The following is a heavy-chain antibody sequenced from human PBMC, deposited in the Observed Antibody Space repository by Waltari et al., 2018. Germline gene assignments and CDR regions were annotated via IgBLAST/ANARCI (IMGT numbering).Heavy chain of an antibody. CDR1: GGSISSYY. CDR2: IYTSGST. CDR3: AREGYHYGSGSRNWFDP. V-gene: IGHV4-4*07. D-gene: IGHD3-10*01. J-gene: IGHJ5*02. Sequence: QVQLQESGPGLVKPSETLSLTCTVSGGSISSYYWIWIRQPAGKGLEWIGRIYTSGSTNYNPSLKSRVTMSVDTSKNQFSLKLSSETAADTAVYYCAREGYHYGSGSRNWFDPWGQGTLVTVSS.